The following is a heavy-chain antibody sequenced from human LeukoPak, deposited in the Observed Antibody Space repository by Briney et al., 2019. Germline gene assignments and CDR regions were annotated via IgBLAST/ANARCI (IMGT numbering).Heavy chain of an antibody. CDR2: IKQDGSEK. CDR1: GFTFSSYW. J-gene: IGHJ6*02. D-gene: IGHD3-10*01. Sequence: GGSLRLSCAASGFTFSSYWMSWVRQAPGKGPEWVANIKQDGSEKYYVDSVKGRFTISRDNAKNSLYLQMNSLRAEDTAVYYCAREGITMLRGVTYYYYGMDVWGQGTTVTVSS. CDR3: AREGITMLRGVTYYYYGMDV. V-gene: IGHV3-7*01.